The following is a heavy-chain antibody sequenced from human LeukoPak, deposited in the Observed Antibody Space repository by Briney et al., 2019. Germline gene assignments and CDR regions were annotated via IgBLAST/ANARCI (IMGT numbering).Heavy chain of an antibody. V-gene: IGHV6-1*01. D-gene: IGHD4-17*01. Sequence: SQTLSLTCAISGDSVSSNSAAWNWIRQSPSRGLEWLGRTYYRFKWYNDYAVSVKSRITINPDTSKNQFSLHLNSVTPEDTALYYCAREDYGDYSSRWFDPWGQGTLVTVSS. CDR3: AREDYGDYSSRWFDP. CDR2: TYYRFKWYN. J-gene: IGHJ5*02. CDR1: GDSVSSNSAA.